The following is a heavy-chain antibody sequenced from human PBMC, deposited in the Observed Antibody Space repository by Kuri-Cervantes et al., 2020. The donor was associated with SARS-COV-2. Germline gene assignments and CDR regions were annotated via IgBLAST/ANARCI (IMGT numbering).Heavy chain of an antibody. D-gene: IGHD6-19*01. V-gene: IGHV4-34*01. CDR2: INHSGST. CDR3: ARGVGAAVAGTLITIYYYGMDV. J-gene: IGHJ6*02. CDR1: GGSFSGYY. Sequence: SQTLSLTCAVYGGSFSGYYWSWIRQPPGKGLVWMGEINHSGSTNYNPSLKSRVTISVDTSKNQFLLKLSSVTAADTAVYYCARGVGAAVAGTLITIYYYGMDVWGQGTTVTVSS.